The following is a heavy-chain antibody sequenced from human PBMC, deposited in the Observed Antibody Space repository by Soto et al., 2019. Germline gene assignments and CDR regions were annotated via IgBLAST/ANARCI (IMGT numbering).Heavy chain of an antibody. CDR2: ISSSGGYT. CDR1: GFTFSSDG. J-gene: IGHJ4*02. V-gene: IGHV3-23*01. CDR3: AKDDYVWGSYTY. D-gene: IGHD3-16*01. Sequence: GGSLRLSCAASGFTFSSDGMSWVRQAPGKGLEWVSTISSSGGYTHYADSAKGRFTISRDNSKNTLYLQMNSLRAEDTALYYCAKDDYVWGSYTYWGQGILVTVSS.